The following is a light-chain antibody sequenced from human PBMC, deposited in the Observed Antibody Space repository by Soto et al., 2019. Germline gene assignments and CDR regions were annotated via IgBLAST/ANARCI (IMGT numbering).Light chain of an antibody. V-gene: IGKV3-11*01. Sequence: EIVLTQSPATLSLSPGERATLSCRASQSVSSYLAWYQQKPGQATSLLIYDASNRATGIPARFSGSGSGTDFPLTISSLEAEDFAVYYCQHRANWPLTFGGGTTVEIK. CDR1: QSVSSY. CDR2: DAS. J-gene: IGKJ4*02. CDR3: QHRANWPLT.